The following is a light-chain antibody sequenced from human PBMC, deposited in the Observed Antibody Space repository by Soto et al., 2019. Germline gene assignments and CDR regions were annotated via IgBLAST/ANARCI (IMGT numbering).Light chain of an antibody. J-gene: IGKJ4*01. CDR3: QQRDSWPLT. V-gene: IGKV3-11*01. Sequence: EIVLTQSPATLSLSPGERATLSCRASQSVSSYLGWYQQKPGQAPRLLIYDTSNRATGIPARFSGSGSGTDFTLTISSLEPEDFAVYYCQQRDSWPLTFGGGTKVEI. CDR1: QSVSSY. CDR2: DTS.